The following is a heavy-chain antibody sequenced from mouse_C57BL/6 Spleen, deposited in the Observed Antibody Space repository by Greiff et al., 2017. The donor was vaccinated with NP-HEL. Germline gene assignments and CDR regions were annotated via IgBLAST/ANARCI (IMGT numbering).Heavy chain of an antibody. V-gene: IGHV1-66*01. D-gene: IGHD2-5*01. J-gene: IGHJ2*01. CDR3: ARTYYSNYCDY. CDR1: GYSFTSYY. CDR2: IYPGSGNT. Sequence: QVHVKQSGPELVKPGASVKISCKASGYSFTSYYIHWVKQRPGQGLEWIGWIYPGSGNTKYNEKFKGKATLTADTSSSTAYMQLSSLTSEDSAVYYCARTYYSNYCDYWGQGTTLTVSS.